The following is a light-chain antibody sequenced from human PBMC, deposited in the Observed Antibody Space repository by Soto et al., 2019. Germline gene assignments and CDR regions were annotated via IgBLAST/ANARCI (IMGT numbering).Light chain of an antibody. CDR1: SSDVGGYNY. V-gene: IGLV2-14*01. CDR2: EVS. CDR3: SSYTXXXXXX. Sequence: QSALTQPASVSGSPGQSITISCTGTSSDVGGYNYVSWYQQHPGKAPKLMIYEVSNRPSGVSNRFSGSKSGNTASLTISGXXAEDEADYYCSSYTXXXXXXXGT. J-gene: IGLJ1*01.